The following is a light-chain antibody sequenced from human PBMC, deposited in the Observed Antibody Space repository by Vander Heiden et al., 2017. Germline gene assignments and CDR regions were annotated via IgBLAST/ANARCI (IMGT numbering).Light chain of an antibody. CDR2: PAS. V-gene: IGKV1-39*01. Sequence: DTQMTQPPSSLAAVVGDRVTITCRASQTISSYLNWYQQKPRNPPKPLIYPASHSESGDRSRCSGCGSGTDFTLSIIELQDEDFATYYWQRSYTPGTFGQGTKVEIK. CDR1: QTISSY. CDR3: QRSYTPGT. J-gene: IGKJ1*01.